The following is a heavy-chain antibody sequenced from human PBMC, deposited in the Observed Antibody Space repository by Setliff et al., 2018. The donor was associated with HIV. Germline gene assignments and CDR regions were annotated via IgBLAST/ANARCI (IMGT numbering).Heavy chain of an antibody. J-gene: IGHJ4*02. CDR1: GASFVGDNH. Sequence: LSLTCAVSGASFVGDNHWSWIRQTPERGLEWIAYFMYTDIHYVNYLNYRNPSLASRLSISVDKSKNQFSLTSSSVTAADTAVYYCARARSDWYNVRPYYFDLWGQGTPVTVS. D-gene: IGHD6-19*01. CDR3: ARARSDWYNVRPYYFDL. CDR2: FMYTDIHYVNYLN. V-gene: IGHV4-30-4*01.